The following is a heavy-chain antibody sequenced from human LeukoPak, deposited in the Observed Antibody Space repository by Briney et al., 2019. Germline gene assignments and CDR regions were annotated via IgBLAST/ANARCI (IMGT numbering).Heavy chain of an antibody. CDR3: TTGGYGGQFDY. D-gene: IGHD5-12*01. CDR1: GFAFSNAW. V-gene: IGHV3-15*01. J-gene: IGHJ4*02. CDR2: IKSKTDGGTT. Sequence: PGGSLRLSCAASGFAFSNAWMSWVRQAPGKGLEWVGRIKSKTDGGTTDYAAPVKGRFTISRDDSNNTLYLQMNSLKTEDTAVYYCTTGGYGGQFDYWGQGTLVTVSS.